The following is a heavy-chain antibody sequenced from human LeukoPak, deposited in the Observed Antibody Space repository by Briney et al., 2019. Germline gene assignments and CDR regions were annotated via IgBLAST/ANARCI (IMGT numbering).Heavy chain of an antibody. D-gene: IGHD1-1*01. CDR3: ASTSGTTSQPFDY. CDR2: IYYSGST. J-gene: IGHJ4*02. V-gene: IGHV4-59*08. Sequence: SETLSLTCTVSGGSISSHYWSWIRQPPGKGLEWIGYIYYSGSTNYNPSLKSRVTISVDTSKNQFSLKLSSVTAADTAVYYCASTSGTTSQPFDYWGQGTLVTVSS. CDR1: GGSISSHY.